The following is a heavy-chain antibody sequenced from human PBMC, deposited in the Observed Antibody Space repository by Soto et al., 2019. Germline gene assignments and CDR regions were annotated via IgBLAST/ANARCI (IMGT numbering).Heavy chain of an antibody. V-gene: IGHV2-5*01. CDR1: GFSLSTSGVG. Sequence: SGPTLVNPTQTLTLTCTFSGFSLSTSGVGVGWIRQPPGKALEWLALIYWNDDKRYSPSLKSRLTITKDTSKNQVVLTMTNMDPVDTATYYCAHAQSPHDYGDYYFDYWGQGTLVTVSS. D-gene: IGHD4-17*01. CDR2: IYWNDDK. CDR3: AHAQSPHDYGDYYFDY. J-gene: IGHJ4*02.